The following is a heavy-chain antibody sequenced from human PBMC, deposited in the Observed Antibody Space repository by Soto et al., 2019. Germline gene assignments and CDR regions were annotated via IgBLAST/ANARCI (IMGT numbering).Heavy chain of an antibody. Sequence: QVQLVESGGGVVQPRRSLRLSCAASGFTFSSYGMHWVRQAPGKGLEWVAVIWYDGSNKYYADSVKGRFTISRDNSKNTLYLQMNSLRAEDTAVYYCASHFLAAAGTFWGQGTLVTVSS. CDR3: ASHFLAAAGTF. CDR1: GFTFSSYG. CDR2: IWYDGSNK. V-gene: IGHV3-33*01. J-gene: IGHJ4*02. D-gene: IGHD6-13*01.